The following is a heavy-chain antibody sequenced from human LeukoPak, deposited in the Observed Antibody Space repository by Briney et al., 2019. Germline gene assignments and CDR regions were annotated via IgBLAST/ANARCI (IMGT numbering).Heavy chain of an antibody. J-gene: IGHJ4*02. D-gene: IGHD6-13*01. CDR1: GYSISSGYY. V-gene: IGHV4-38-2*01. CDR3: ARNSSSWCFDY. CDR2: IYHSGST. Sequence: SETLSLTCAVSGYSISSGYYWGWIRQPPGKGLEWIGSIYHSGSTHYNPSLKSRVTISVDTSKKQFSLKLSSVTAADTAVYYCARNSSSWCFDYWGQGTLVTVSS.